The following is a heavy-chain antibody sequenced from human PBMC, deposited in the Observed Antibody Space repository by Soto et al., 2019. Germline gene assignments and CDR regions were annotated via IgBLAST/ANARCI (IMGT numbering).Heavy chain of an antibody. J-gene: IGHJ5*02. CDR1: GFTVSSNY. D-gene: IGHD3-10*01. Sequence: EVQLVESGGGLVQPGGSLRLSCAASGFTVSSNYMSWVRQAPGKGLEWVSVIYSGGGTYYADSVKGRFTISRDNSKNTLYLQMNSLRAEDTAVYYCARDRGESYIWNDVWGQGTLVTVSS. V-gene: IGHV3-66*01. CDR3: ARDRGESYIWNDV. CDR2: IYSGGGT.